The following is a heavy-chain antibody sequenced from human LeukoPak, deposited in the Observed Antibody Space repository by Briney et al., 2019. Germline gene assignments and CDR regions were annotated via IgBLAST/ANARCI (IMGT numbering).Heavy chain of an antibody. CDR1: GYAIRSGYH. J-gene: IGHJ4*02. D-gene: IGHD6-13*01. Sequence: PSETLSLTCTVSGYAIRSGYHWGWIRQPPGKGLELIAIIHRSGSTYHNPSLKSRVTMSVDTSKNQISLILNSVTAADTAVYYCARVSWVPDYWGQGTLVTVSS. V-gene: IGHV4-38-2*02. CDR3: ARVSWVPDY. CDR2: IHRSGST.